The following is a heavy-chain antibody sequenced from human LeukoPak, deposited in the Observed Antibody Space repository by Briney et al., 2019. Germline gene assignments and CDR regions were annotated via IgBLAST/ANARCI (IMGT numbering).Heavy chain of an antibody. V-gene: IGHV4-34*01. CDR1: GTSFSSYY. CDR2: VNHSGYT. D-gene: IGHD4-17*01. CDR3: ARMTTGHDY. Sequence: PSETLSLTCGVSGTSFSSYYWSWIRQPPGKGLEWIGEVNHSGYTNTNPSLKSRVTISADTSNNQFSLRLSSVTAADTAVYFCARMTTGHDYWGQGTLVTVSS. J-gene: IGHJ4*02.